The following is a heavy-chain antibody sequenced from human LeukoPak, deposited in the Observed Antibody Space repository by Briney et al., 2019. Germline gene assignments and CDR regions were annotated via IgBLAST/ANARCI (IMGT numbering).Heavy chain of an antibody. D-gene: IGHD2-15*01. CDR1: GGSFSGDY. CDR2: ITYSGST. CDR3: ARGPHCSGSNCYSPAFVY. Sequence: SETLSLTCAVYGGSFSGDYWSWIREPPEKGLGWSGEITYSGSTNYNPSLKSRVTISVDTSRNQISLKLSSVTAADTAVYYCARGPHCSGSNCYSPAFVYWGQGTLVTASS. V-gene: IGHV4-34*01. J-gene: IGHJ4*02.